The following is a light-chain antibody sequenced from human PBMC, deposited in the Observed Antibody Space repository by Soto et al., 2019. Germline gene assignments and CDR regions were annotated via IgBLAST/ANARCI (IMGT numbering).Light chain of an antibody. J-gene: IGKJ4*01. V-gene: IGKV3-15*01. CDR2: GAS. Sequence: EIVMTQSPATLSVSPGERATLSCRASQSVSSNLAWYQQKPGQAPRFLIYGASTRATGIPARFSGSGSGTEFTLTISSLQSEDFAVYYCHQYGISPFGGGTKVDIK. CDR1: QSVSSN. CDR3: HQYGISP.